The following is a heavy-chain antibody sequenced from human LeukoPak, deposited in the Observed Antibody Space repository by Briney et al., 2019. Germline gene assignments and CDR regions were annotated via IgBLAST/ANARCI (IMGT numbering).Heavy chain of an antibody. Sequence: ASVKVSCKASGYTFTSFYMHWVRQAPGQGLEWMGRINPNSGGTKYAQKFQGRVTMTTDTSINTAYLELSRLRSDDTAVYYCARGYSSSWLDYWGQGTLVTVSS. V-gene: IGHV1-2*06. D-gene: IGHD6-13*01. CDR3: ARGYSSSWLDY. CDR2: INPNSGGT. CDR1: GYTFTSFY. J-gene: IGHJ4*02.